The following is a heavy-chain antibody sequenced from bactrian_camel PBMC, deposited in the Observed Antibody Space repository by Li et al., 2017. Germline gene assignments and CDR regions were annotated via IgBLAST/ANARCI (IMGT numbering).Heavy chain of an antibody. CDR2: ISPDGRA. Sequence: VQLVESGGGLVQPGGSLRISCAASGFTFGSSTMVWVRQAPGKGLEWVSSISPDGRAWYGDSVKDRVTASRDNSKNTVYLQLGSLKTENEGSYYCTTGRGVTGWCSGYWGQGTQVTVS. D-gene: IGHD5*01. J-gene: IGHJ4*01. CDR1: GFTFGSST. CDR3: TTGRGVTGWCSGY. V-gene: IGHV3S9*01.